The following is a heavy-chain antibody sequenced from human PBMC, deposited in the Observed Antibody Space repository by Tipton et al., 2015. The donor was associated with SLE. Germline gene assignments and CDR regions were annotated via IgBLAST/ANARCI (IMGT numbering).Heavy chain of an antibody. CDR3: ASLGSGYSDY. V-gene: IGHV4-4*09. CDR2: IFTTGST. J-gene: IGHJ4*02. D-gene: IGHD3-22*01. Sequence: TLSLTCTVSGGSISSYYWSWIRQPPGKGLEWIGYIFTTGSTNYNPSLKSRVTISVDTSKNQFSLKLSSVTAADTAVYYCASLGSGYSDYWGQGTLVTVSS. CDR1: GGSISSYY.